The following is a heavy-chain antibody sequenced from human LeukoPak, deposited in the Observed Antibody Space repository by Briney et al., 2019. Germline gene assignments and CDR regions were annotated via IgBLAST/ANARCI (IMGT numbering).Heavy chain of an antibody. CDR3: ARGTHSYDSSGYAYYYFDY. V-gene: IGHV4-59*01. D-gene: IGHD3-22*01. CDR2: IYYSGST. Sequence: SETLSLTCTVSGGXITNYYCTWIRQPPGKGLDWIGYIYYSGSTNYNPSLKSRVTMSVDTSKNQFSLKLSSVTAADTAVYYCARGTHSYDSSGYAYYYFDYWGQGTLVTVSS. CDR1: GGXITNYY. J-gene: IGHJ4*02.